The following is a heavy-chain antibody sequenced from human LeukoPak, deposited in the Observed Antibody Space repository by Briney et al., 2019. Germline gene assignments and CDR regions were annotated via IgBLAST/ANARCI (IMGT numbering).Heavy chain of an antibody. V-gene: IGHV4-39*01. CDR2: IYYSGST. J-gene: IGHJ4*02. CDR1: GGSISSSSYY. D-gene: IGHD2-15*01. CDR3: ARRGFEYCSGGSCYYFDY. Sequence: PSETLSLTCTVSGGSISSSSYYWGWIRQPPGKGLEWIGSIYYSGSTYYNPSLKSRVTISVDTSKNQFSLKLSSVTAADTAVYYCARRGFEYCSGGSCYYFDYWGQGTLVTVSS.